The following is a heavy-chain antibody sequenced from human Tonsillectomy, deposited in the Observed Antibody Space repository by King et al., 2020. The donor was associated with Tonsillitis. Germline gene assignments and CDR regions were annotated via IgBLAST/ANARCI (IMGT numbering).Heavy chain of an antibody. Sequence: EVQLVESGGGLVQPGGSLRLSFAASGFTFSNNWMSWVRQAPGKGLEWVANIKQDGSEKYYVESVAGRFTISRDNAKNSVDLQMNSLRAENTAVYYCARGRYGGNYRDYWGQGTLVTVSS. CDR2: IKQDGSEK. V-gene: IGHV3-7*03. CDR3: ARGRYGGNYRDY. D-gene: IGHD1-26*01. CDR1: GFTFSNNW. J-gene: IGHJ4*02.